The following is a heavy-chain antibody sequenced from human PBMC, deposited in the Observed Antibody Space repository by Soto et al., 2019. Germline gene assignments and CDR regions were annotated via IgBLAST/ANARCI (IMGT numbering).Heavy chain of an antibody. CDR3: ATLGGRASNAFYV. J-gene: IGHJ3*01. D-gene: IGHD3-16*01. Sequence: PGESLKISCKGSVYTFTRNWIGWVRQMPGKGLEWMGIIFPIDSDTRYSPSSQGQVTISADNSISTAYLQWSSLKASDTAIYYCATLGGRASNAFYVWAQRKVGPVS. V-gene: IGHV5-51*01. CDR2: IFPIDSDT. CDR1: VYTFTRNW.